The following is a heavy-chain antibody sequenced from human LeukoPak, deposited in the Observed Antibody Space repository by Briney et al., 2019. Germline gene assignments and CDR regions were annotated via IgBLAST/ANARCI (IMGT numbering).Heavy chain of an antibody. J-gene: IGHJ4*02. CDR1: GLTFSSYA. V-gene: IGHV3-23*01. CDR3: ARAYDSSGYGPGDY. CDR2: ISGSGGST. Sequence: GGSLRLSCAASGLTFSSYAMSWVRQAPGRGLEWVSAISGSGGSTYYADSVKGRFTISRDNSKNTLYLQMNSLRAEDTAVYYCARAYDSSGYGPGDYWGQGTLVTVSS. D-gene: IGHD3-22*01.